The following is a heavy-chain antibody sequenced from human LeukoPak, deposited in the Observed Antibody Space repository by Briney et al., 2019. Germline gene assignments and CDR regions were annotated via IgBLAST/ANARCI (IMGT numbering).Heavy chain of an antibody. CDR1: GGSISNYY. Sequence: SETLSLTCTVSGGSISNYYWNWIRQPPGKGLEWIGYIYTSGSTNYNPSLKSRVTISVDTSKNQFSLKLSSVTAADTAVYYCARELWFGEYYFDYWGQGTLVTVSS. V-gene: IGHV4-4*08. CDR2: IYTSGST. J-gene: IGHJ4*02. D-gene: IGHD3-10*01. CDR3: ARELWFGEYYFDY.